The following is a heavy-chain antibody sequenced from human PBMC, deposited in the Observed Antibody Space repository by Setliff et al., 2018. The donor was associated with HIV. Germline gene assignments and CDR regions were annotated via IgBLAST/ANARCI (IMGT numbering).Heavy chain of an antibody. J-gene: IGHJ4*02. CDR3: ARGSKGESGSATKCDY. Sequence: GGSLRLSCAASGFTFTNYAMNWVRQAPGKGLEWVSSISGSGDDTYFADSVKGRFSVSRDKFKNMLLLQMNSLRVGDTAVYYCARGSKGESGSATKCDYWGQGTLVTVSS. D-gene: IGHD2-2*01. V-gene: IGHV3-23*01. CDR1: GFTFTNYA. CDR2: ISGSGDDT.